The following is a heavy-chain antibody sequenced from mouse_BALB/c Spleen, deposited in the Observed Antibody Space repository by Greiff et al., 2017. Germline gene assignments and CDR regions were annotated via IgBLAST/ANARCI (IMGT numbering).Heavy chain of an antibody. J-gene: IGHJ2*01. CDR2: IRSKSNNYAT. V-gene: IGHV10-1*02. D-gene: IGHD1-1*02. CDR1: GFTFNTYA. Sequence: EVKLLESGGGLVQPKGSLKLSCAASGFTFNTYAMNWVRQAPGKGLEWVARIRSKSNNYATYYADSVKDRFTISRDDSQSMLYLQMNNLKTEDTAMYYWVYGFDYWGQGTTLTVSS. CDR3: VYGFDY.